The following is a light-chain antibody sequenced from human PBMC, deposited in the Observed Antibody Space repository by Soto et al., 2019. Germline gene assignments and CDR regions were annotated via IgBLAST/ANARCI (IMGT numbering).Light chain of an antibody. CDR2: GAS. V-gene: IGKV3-20*01. Sequence: EVVWTQSPGTLSLSPGERATLSCRASQSVSSNYLAWYQQKPGQAPRLLIYGASSRATGIPDRFSGSGSGTDFTLTISRLEPEDFVVYYCQQYGSSPPLTFGGGTKVDI. CDR3: QQYGSSPPLT. J-gene: IGKJ4*01. CDR1: QSVSSNY.